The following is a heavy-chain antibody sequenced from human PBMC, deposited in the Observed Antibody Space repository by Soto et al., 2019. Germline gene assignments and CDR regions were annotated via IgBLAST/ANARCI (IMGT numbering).Heavy chain of an antibody. J-gene: IGHJ5*02. CDR2: HYSGGST. D-gene: IGHD1-26*01. Sequence: RRLSCAISGFSFSINYLSWVRQAPGKGLEWVSVHYSGGSTYYADSVQGRFTISRDKSNNTLYLQMRRVRAEDTAVYFCARHRHPRGTVGATSPLDPWGKGTQVTVSS. CDR1: GFSFSINY. V-gene: IGHV3-53*01. CDR3: ARHRHPRGTVGATSPLDP.